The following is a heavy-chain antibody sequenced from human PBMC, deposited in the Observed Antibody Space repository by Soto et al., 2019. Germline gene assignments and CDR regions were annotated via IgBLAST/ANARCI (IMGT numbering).Heavy chain of an antibody. J-gene: IGHJ6*02. Sequence: GGSLRLSCAASGFTFSSYGMHWVRQAPGKGLEWVAVIWYDGSNKYYADSVKGRFTISRDNSKNTLYLQMNSLRAEDTAVYYCARDVLPAALNGMDVWGQGTTVTVSS. CDR2: IWYDGSNK. V-gene: IGHV3-33*01. CDR3: ARDVLPAALNGMDV. CDR1: GFTFSSYG. D-gene: IGHD2-15*01.